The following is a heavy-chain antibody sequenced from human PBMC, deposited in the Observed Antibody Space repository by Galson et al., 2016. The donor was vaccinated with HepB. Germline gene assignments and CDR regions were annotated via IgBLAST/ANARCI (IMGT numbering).Heavy chain of an antibody. D-gene: IGHD6-19*01. J-gene: IGHJ6*02. CDR1: GFTVSNKY. CDR2: IYSGGST. CDR3: AVEAGIAVAGPESHYYYGMDV. Sequence: SLRLSCAASGFTVSNKYMSWVRQAPGKGLEWLSVIYSGGSTYYADSVKGRFTISRDNSKNTVYLQMNNLRVEDTAVYYCAVEAGIAVAGPESHYYYGMDVWGQGTTVTVSS. V-gene: IGHV3-53*01.